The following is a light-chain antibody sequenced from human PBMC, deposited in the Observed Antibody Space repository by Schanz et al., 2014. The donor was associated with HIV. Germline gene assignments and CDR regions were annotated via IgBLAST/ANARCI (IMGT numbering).Light chain of an antibody. CDR2: SAS. Sequence: EVVLTQSPGTLSLSPGERATLSCRASQSVSSSYLAWYQQKPGQAPRLLIYSASSRATGIPDRFSGSGSGTDFILTISRLEPEDFAMYYCQQFHSSPGTFGQGTKLEIK. CDR1: QSVSSSY. V-gene: IGKV3-20*01. CDR3: QQFHSSPGT. J-gene: IGKJ2*01.